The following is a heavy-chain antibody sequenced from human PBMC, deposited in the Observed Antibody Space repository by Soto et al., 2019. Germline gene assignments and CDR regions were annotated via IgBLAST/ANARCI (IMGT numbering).Heavy chain of an antibody. J-gene: IGHJ3*02. D-gene: IGHD1-26*01. Sequence: SETLSLTCTVSGGSVSSVIYYLSWIRHPPGKELEWIAYIYNSGSTNYNPSLKSRVTISVYTSKNQFSLRLSSVTAADTAMYYCATYKWELRAFDIWGQGPMVNVSS. CDR2: IYNSGST. CDR1: GGSVSSVIYY. CDR3: ATYKWELRAFDI. V-gene: IGHV4-61*01.